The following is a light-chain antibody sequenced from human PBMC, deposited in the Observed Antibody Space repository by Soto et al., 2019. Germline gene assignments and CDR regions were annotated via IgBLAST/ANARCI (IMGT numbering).Light chain of an antibody. Sequence: QSVLTQPASVSGSPGQSITISCTGTSSDVGNYKYVSWYQQHPGKAPKLMIYEVTTRPSGISSRFSGSKSGNTASLTISGLQADDEAYYYCSSYTSTNTPYVFGTGTKVTVL. J-gene: IGLJ1*01. CDR1: SSDVGNYKY. CDR2: EVT. CDR3: SSYTSTNTPYV. V-gene: IGLV2-14*03.